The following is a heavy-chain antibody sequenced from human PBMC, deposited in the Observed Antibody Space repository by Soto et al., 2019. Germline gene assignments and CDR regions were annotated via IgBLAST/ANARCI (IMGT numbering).Heavy chain of an antibody. D-gene: IGHD1-26*01. J-gene: IGHJ4*02. Sequence: QLQLQESGPGLVKPSETLSLTCTVSGGSIRSGGYYWGWIRQPPGKGLEWIGTVSYSGTTYYNPSLKSGATISVDTSKRQFSLRLSSTTAPDTAVYYWARHNAVGATPDFWGQGTLVTVSS. CDR3: ARHNAVGATPDF. V-gene: IGHV4-39*01. CDR1: GGSIRSGGYY. CDR2: VSYSGTT.